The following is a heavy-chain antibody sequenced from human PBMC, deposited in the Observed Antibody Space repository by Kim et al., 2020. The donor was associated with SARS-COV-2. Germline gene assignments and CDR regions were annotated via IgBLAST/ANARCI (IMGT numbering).Heavy chain of an antibody. V-gene: IGHV1-18*04. Sequence: ASVKVSCKASGYTFTSYGISWVRQAPGQGLEWMGWISAYNGNTNYAQKLQGRVTMTTDTSTSTAYMELRSLRSDDTAVYYCARDKFPPYQLLWEHYFDYWGQGTLVTVSS. CDR2: ISAYNGNT. CDR1: GYTFTSYG. CDR3: ARDKFPPYQLLWEHYFDY. D-gene: IGHD2-2*01. J-gene: IGHJ4*02.